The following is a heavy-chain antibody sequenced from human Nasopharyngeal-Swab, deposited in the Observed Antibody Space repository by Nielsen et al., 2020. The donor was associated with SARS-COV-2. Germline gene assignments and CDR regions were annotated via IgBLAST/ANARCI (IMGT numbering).Heavy chain of an antibody. D-gene: IGHD2-15*01. V-gene: IGHV1-18*01. Sequence: ASVKVSCKASGYTFTSYGISWVRQAPGQGLEWMGWISAYNGNTNYAQKLQSRVTMTTDTSTSTAYMELRSLRSDDTAVYYCARDLGYCSGGSCPIDYWGQGTLVTVSS. J-gene: IGHJ4*02. CDR2: ISAYNGNT. CDR1: GYTFTSYG. CDR3: ARDLGYCSGGSCPIDY.